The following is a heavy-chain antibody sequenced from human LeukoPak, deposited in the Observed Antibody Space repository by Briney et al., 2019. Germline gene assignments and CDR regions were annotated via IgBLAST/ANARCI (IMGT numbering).Heavy chain of an antibody. J-gene: IGHJ1*01. CDR1: GGSISSGDYY. V-gene: IGHV4-61*08. CDR3: ARGVSYYDSSGYYNEYFQH. Sequence: SETLSLTCTVSGGSISSGDYYWSWIRQPPGKGLEWIGYIYYSGSTNYNPSLKSRVTISVDTSKNQFSPKLSSVTAADTAVYYCARGVSYYDSSGYYNEYFQHWGQGTLVTVSS. D-gene: IGHD3-22*01. CDR2: IYYSGST.